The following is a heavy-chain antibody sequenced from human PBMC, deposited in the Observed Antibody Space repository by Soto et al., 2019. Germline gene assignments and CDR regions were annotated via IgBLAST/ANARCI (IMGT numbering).Heavy chain of an antibody. V-gene: IGHV1-3*01. CDR1: GYTLISYA. CDR3: ERDPRGAHYYYYGMDV. Sequence: GAVKVSCNASGYTLISYAIHPVRHAPGQRLQWMGWINAGNGNTKYSQKFQGRVTITRDTSASKAYMELCSLRSEDTAVYYCERDPRGAHYYYYGMDVWGQGTTVPVSS. D-gene: IGHD3-10*01. CDR2: INAGNGNT. J-gene: IGHJ6*01.